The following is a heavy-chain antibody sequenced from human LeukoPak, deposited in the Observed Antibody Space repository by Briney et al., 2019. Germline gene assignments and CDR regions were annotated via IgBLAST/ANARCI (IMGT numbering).Heavy chain of an antibody. CDR3: ARGSYYYGSGSSPFDP. CDR1: GFTFSSYS. Sequence: GESLRLSCAASGFTFSSYSINWVRLAPGKGLEWVSCISSRSSYIYYADSVKGRFTISRDNAKNSLYLQMNSLRAEDTAVYYCARGSYYYGSGSSPFDPWGQGTLVTVSS. J-gene: IGHJ5*02. V-gene: IGHV3-21*01. D-gene: IGHD3-10*01. CDR2: ISSRSSYI.